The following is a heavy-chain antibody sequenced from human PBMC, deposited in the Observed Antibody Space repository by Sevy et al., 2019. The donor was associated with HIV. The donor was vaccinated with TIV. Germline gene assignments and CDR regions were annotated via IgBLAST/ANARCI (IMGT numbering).Heavy chain of an antibody. CDR3: ITDPGYRGYDEEVINYYYYGMDV. Sequence: GGSLRLSCAASGFTISSAWMSWVRLAPGKGLEWVGRIKSKTDGGTIDYAAPVKGRFTISREDSKNTLYLQMNSLKTEDTAVYYCITDPGYRGYDEEVINYYYYGMDVWGQGTTVTVSS. CDR1: GFTISSAW. D-gene: IGHD5-12*01. J-gene: IGHJ6*02. V-gene: IGHV3-15*01. CDR2: IKSKTDGGTI.